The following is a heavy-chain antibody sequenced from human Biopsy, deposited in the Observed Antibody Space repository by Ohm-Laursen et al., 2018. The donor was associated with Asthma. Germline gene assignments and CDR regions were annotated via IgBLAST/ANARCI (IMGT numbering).Heavy chain of an antibody. V-gene: IGHV1-2*06. Sequence: SSVKVSCKAHGDILSSFGIKWVRKAPGQGLEWMGRINPNSGATNYAQKFQGRVTMTRDTSISTVYMELSSLRSEDTAVYYCARAGALIVGATMGYWGQGTLVTVSS. J-gene: IGHJ4*02. CDR2: INPNSGAT. CDR1: GDILSSFG. D-gene: IGHD1-26*01. CDR3: ARAGALIVGATMGY.